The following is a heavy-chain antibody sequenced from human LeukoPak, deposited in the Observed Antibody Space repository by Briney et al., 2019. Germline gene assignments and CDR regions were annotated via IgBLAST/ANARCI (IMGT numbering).Heavy chain of an antibody. CDR2: LSDSAVSS. D-gene: IGHD3-22*01. Sequence: GGSLRLSCAVSGFTFSTFAMNWVRQAPGKGLEWVSSLSDSAVSSYYADSVKGRFTISRDNSKNTLYLQMNSLRAEDTATYYCAKAPDSSGFPSYYDSWGQGTLVAVSS. J-gene: IGHJ4*02. V-gene: IGHV3-23*01. CDR1: GFTFSTFA. CDR3: AKAPDSSGFPSYYDS.